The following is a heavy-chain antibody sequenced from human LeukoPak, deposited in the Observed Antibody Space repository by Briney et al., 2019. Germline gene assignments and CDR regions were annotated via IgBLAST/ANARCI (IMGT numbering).Heavy chain of an antibody. V-gene: IGHV4-39*01. D-gene: IGHD4-23*01. Sequence: SETLSLTCTVSGRSISSSGDYWAWIRQPPGKGLEWIGSIYFSGNTYYNPSLRSRVTISVDTSKNHFSLKLTSVTAADTAVYYCVRHFLRFGGNLNWLNPWGLGALVTVSS. CDR1: GRSISSSGDY. CDR2: IYFSGNT. J-gene: IGHJ5*02. CDR3: VRHFLRFGGNLNWLNP.